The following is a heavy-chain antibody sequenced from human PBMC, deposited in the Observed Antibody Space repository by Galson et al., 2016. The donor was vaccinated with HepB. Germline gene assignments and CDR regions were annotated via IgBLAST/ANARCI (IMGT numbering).Heavy chain of an antibody. CDR1: GYSFTSYF. CDR3: ASGLISAGASYYYYIMDV. CDR2: INPSGGTT. Sequence: SVKVSCKASGYSFTSYFIHWVRRAPGQGLECMGIINPSGGTTDYAQKFQGRVTMTREPSTSTAYMELSSLTFEDTAVYYCASGLISAGASYYYYIMDVWGQGTTVTVSS. D-gene: IGHD3-16*01. J-gene: IGHJ6*02. V-gene: IGHV1-46*01.